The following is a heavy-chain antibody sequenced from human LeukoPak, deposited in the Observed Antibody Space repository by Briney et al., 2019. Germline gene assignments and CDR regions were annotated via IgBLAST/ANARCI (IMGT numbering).Heavy chain of an antibody. D-gene: IGHD3-22*01. J-gene: IGHJ4*02. CDR3: ARGNYYDSSGKSIGDY. CDR1: GFTFNSYS. V-gene: IGHV3-21*01. Sequence: PGGSLRLSCAASGFTFNSYSMNWVRQAPGEGLEWVSSISSSSGHMYYADAVQGRFTISRDNAKNSLYLQMNSLRAEDTAVYYCARGNYYDSSGKSIGDYWGQGTLVTVSS. CDR2: ISSSSGHM.